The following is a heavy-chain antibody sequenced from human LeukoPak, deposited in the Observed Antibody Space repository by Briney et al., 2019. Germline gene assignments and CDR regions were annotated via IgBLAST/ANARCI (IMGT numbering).Heavy chain of an antibody. V-gene: IGHV3-7*01. D-gene: IGHD6-13*01. CDR2: IKNDGAVK. CDR1: GFTLSYHW. J-gene: IGHJ4*02. CDR3: AKDSYSKGDF. Sequence: GGSLRLSCAASGFTLSYHWMTWVRQAPGNGLEWVANIKNDGAVKNYVDSVKGRFTISRDNAKNSLYLQMNSLRAEDTAVYYCAKDSYSKGDFWGQGVLVTVSS.